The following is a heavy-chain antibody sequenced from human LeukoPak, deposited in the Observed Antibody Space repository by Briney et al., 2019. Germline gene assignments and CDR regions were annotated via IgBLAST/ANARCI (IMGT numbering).Heavy chain of an antibody. Sequence: ASVKVSCKASGGTFSSYAISWVRQAPGQRLEWMGWLNAGNGNTKYSQKFQGRVTITRDTSADTAYMELSSLRSEDTAVYYCARLKYCTNGVCYAGFDYWGQGTLVTVSS. D-gene: IGHD2-8*01. CDR2: LNAGNGNT. V-gene: IGHV1-3*01. CDR1: GGTFSSYA. CDR3: ARLKYCTNGVCYAGFDY. J-gene: IGHJ4*02.